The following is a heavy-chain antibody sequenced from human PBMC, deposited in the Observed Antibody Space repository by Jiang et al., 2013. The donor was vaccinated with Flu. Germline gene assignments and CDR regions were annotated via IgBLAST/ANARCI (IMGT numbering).Heavy chain of an antibody. CDR3: AREVTAAGTSPIDY. V-gene: IGHV6-1*01. D-gene: IGHD6-13*01. Sequence: LAQTLSLTCAISGDSVSSNSAAWNWIRQSPSRGLEWLGRTYYRSKWYNDYAVSVKSRITINPDTSKNQFSLQLNSVTPEDTAVYYCAREVTAAGTSPIDYWGQGTLVTVSS. CDR1: GDSVSSNSAA. J-gene: IGHJ4*02. CDR2: TYYRSKWYN.